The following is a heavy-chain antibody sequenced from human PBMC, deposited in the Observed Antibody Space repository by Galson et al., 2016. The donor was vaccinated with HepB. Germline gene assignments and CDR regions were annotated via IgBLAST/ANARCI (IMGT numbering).Heavy chain of an antibody. J-gene: IGHJ4*02. CDR1: GFTFSSYG. Sequence: SLRLSCAASGFTFSSYGMHWVRQAPGKGLEWVAVVSYDGGIKYYADSVKGRFTISRDNSENTLSLQMNSLRPKDTAVYSCAKEWGTSGSSYQSYFDYWGQGTLVTVSS. CDR2: VSYDGGIK. D-gene: IGHD3-10*01. V-gene: IGHV3-30*18. CDR3: AKEWGTSGSSYQSYFDY.